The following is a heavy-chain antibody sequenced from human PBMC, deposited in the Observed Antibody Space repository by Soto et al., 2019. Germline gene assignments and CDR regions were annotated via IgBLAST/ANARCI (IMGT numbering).Heavy chain of an antibody. J-gene: IGHJ6*02. D-gene: IGHD4-17*01. V-gene: IGHV3-21*01. CDR2: ISSSSSYI. Sequence: PGGSLRLSCAASGFTFSSYSMNWVRQAPGKGLEWVSSISSSSSYIYYADSVKGRFTISRDNAKNSLYLQMNSLRAEDTAVYYCARSNKPYGDYQYYYYYYGMDVWGQGTTVTVSS. CDR3: ARSNKPYGDYQYYYYYYGMDV. CDR1: GFTFSSYS.